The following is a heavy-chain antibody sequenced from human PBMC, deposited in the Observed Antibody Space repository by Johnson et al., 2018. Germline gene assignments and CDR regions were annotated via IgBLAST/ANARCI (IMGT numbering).Heavy chain of an antibody. D-gene: IGHD3-22*01. CDR2: ISYDGRNK. V-gene: IGHV3-30*18. Sequence: QVQLVESGGGVVQPGRSLRLSCAASGITFSSYGMHWVRQAPGKGLEWVAVISYDGRNKYYADYVNGRFTISRDNSNNTQYLQMNSLRAEDTAVYYWAKASYYDSSGYYLPPEYFQHWGQGTLVTVSS. CDR3: AKASYYDSSGYYLPPEYFQH. J-gene: IGHJ1*01. CDR1: GITFSSYG.